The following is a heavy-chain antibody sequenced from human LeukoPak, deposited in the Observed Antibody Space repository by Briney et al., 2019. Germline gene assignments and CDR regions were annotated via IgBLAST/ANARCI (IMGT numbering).Heavy chain of an antibody. Sequence: SETLSLTCAVYGGSFSGYYWSWIRQPPGKGLEWIGYIYYSGSTNYNPSLKSRATMSVDTSKNQFSLKVSSVTAAGTAVYYCARVFDSGSQAYFYYMDVWGKGTTVTIFS. CDR3: ARVFDSGSQAYFYYMDV. D-gene: IGHD3-10*01. J-gene: IGHJ6*03. V-gene: IGHV4-59*01. CDR2: IYYSGST. CDR1: GGSFSGYY.